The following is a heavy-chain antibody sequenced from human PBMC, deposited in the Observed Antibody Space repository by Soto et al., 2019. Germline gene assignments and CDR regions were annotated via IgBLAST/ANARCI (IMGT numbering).Heavy chain of an antibody. CDR3: AKSITIFGVVQYYYYYGMDV. D-gene: IGHD3-3*01. CDR2: ISYDGSNK. Sequence: PGESLKISCAASGFTFSSYGMHWVRQAPGKGLEWVAVISYDGSNKYYADSVKGRFTISRDNSKNTLYLQMNSLRAEDTAVYYCAKSITIFGVVQYYYYYGMDVWGQGTTVTVS. CDR1: GFTFSSYG. J-gene: IGHJ6*02. V-gene: IGHV3-30*18.